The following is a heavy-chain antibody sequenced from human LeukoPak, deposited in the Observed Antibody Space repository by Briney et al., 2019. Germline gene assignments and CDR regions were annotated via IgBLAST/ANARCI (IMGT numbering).Heavy chain of an antibody. D-gene: IGHD2-2*01. Sequence: GGSLRLSCAASGFSFVSYAMNWVRQAPGKGLEWVSYISSSSSTIYYADSVKGRFTISRDNAKNSLYLQMNSLRAEDTAVYYCARDPPQLYFDYWGQGTLVTVSS. CDR2: ISSSSSTI. CDR3: ARDPPQLYFDY. J-gene: IGHJ4*02. CDR1: GFSFVSYA. V-gene: IGHV3-48*04.